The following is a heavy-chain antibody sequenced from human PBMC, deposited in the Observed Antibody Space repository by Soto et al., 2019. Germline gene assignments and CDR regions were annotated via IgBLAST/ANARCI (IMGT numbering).Heavy chain of an antibody. CDR3: ARVEIAAAGQNWFDP. Sequence: ASVKVSCKASGYTFTSYYMHWVRRAPGQGLEWMGIINPSGGSTSYAQKFQGRVTMTRDTSTSTVYMELSSLRSEDTAVYYCARVEIAAAGQNWFDPWGQGTLATVSS. V-gene: IGHV1-46*01. CDR1: GYTFTSYY. D-gene: IGHD6-13*01. CDR2: INPSGGST. J-gene: IGHJ5*02.